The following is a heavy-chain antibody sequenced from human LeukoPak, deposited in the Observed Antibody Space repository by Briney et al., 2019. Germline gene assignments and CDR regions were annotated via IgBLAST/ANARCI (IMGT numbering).Heavy chain of an antibody. CDR2: ISYDGGNR. Sequence: GGSLRLSCAASGFIFSNYAMHWVRQAPGKGLEWVAIISYDGGNRYYADSVKDRFTISRDNSKSTLYLQMNSLRAEDTAVYYCAKGFKQQLVRTALGYWGQGTLVTVSS. J-gene: IGHJ4*02. CDR3: AKGFKQQLVRTALGY. V-gene: IGHV3-30-3*01. CDR1: GFIFSNYA. D-gene: IGHD6-13*01.